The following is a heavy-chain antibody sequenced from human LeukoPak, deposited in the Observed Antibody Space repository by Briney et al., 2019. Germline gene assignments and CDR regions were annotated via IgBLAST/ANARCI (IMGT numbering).Heavy chain of an antibody. Sequence: SCKASGYTFTGYYMHWVRQAPGKGLEWVAVISYDGSNKYYADSVKGRFTISRDNSKNTLYLQMNSLRAEDTAVYYCARVYYYDSSGFDYWGQGTLVTVSS. D-gene: IGHD3-22*01. CDR2: ISYDGSNK. CDR1: GYTFTGYY. J-gene: IGHJ4*02. V-gene: IGHV3-30-3*01. CDR3: ARVYYYDSSGFDY.